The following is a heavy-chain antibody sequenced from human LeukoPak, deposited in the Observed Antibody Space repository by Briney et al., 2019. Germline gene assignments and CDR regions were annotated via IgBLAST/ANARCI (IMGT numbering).Heavy chain of an antibody. CDR3: ARGGWTIFYGIDY. V-gene: IGHV3-74*01. CDR1: GFTFSSYW. D-gene: IGHD3-9*01. CDR2: INSDGSST. Sequence: PGGSLRLSCAASGFTFSSYWMHWVRQAPGKGLVWVSRINSDGSSTSYADSVKGRFTISRDNAKNTLYLQMNSLGAEDTAVYYCARGGWTIFYGIDYWGQGTLVTVSS. J-gene: IGHJ4*02.